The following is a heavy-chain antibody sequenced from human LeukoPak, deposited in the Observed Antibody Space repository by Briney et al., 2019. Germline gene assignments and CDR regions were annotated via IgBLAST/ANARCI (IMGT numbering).Heavy chain of an antibody. CDR2: ISYDGSNK. Sequence: GRSLRLSCAASGFTFSSYAMHWVRQAPGKGLEWVAVISYDGSNKYYADSVKGRFTISGDNAKNSLYLQMNSLRAEDTALYHCARGYDCSSTSCYDYWGQGTLVTVSS. J-gene: IGHJ4*02. CDR3: ARGYDCSSTSCYDY. D-gene: IGHD2-2*01. CDR1: GFTFSSYA. V-gene: IGHV3-30-3*01.